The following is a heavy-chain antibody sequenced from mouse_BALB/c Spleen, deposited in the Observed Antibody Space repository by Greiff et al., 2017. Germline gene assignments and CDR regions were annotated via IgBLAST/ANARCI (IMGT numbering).Heavy chain of an antibody. Sequence: EVKLVESGGGLVKPGGSLKLSCAASGFAFSSYDMSWVRQTPEKRLEWVAYISSGSSTIYYADTVKGRFTISRDNPKNTLFLQMTSLRSEDTAMYYCARDYYDYDGYAMDYWGQGTSVTVSS. D-gene: IGHD2-4*01. CDR2: ISSGSSTI. CDR1: GFAFSSYD. V-gene: IGHV5-12-1*01. CDR3: ARDYYDYDGYAMDY. J-gene: IGHJ4*01.